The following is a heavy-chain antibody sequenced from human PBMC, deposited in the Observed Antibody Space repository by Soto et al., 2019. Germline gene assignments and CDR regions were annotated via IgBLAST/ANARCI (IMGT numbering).Heavy chain of an antibody. J-gene: IGHJ5*02. CDR2: ISAYNGNT. D-gene: IGHD6-19*01. CDR1: GYTFTSYG. Sequence: QVQLVQSGAEVKKPGASVKVSCKASGYTFTSYGISWVRQAPGQGLEWMGWISAYNGNTNYAQKLQGRATMTTDTSTSTAYLALRSLRSHDPAVYYCATYSAVAALDPWGQGTLVTVSS. V-gene: IGHV1-18*01. CDR3: ATYSAVAALDP.